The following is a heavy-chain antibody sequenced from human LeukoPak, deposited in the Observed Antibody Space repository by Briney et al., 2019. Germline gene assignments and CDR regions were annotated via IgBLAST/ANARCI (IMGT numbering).Heavy chain of an antibody. J-gene: IGHJ4*02. CDR3: ARETGYSYGNFDY. V-gene: IGHV1-69*13. D-gene: IGHD5-18*01. Sequence: GASVKVSCKASGGTFSSYAISWVRQAPGQGLEWMGGIIPIFGTANYAQKFQGRVTITADESTSTAYMELSSLRSEDTAVYYCARETGYSYGNFDYWGQGTLVTVSS. CDR1: GGTFSSYA. CDR2: IIPIFGTA.